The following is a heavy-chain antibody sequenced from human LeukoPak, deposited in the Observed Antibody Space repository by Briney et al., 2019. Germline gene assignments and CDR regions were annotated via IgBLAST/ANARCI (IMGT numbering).Heavy chain of an antibody. CDR1: GYTFTSYG. CDR3: ARQNDGLDAFDI. Sequence: GASVKVSCKASGYTFTSYGISWVRQAPGQGLEWMGWISAYNGNTNYAQKLQGRVTMATDTSTSTAYMELSSLRSEDTAVYYCARQNDGLDAFDIWGQGTMVTVSS. D-gene: IGHD1-1*01. V-gene: IGHV1-18*01. CDR2: ISAYNGNT. J-gene: IGHJ3*02.